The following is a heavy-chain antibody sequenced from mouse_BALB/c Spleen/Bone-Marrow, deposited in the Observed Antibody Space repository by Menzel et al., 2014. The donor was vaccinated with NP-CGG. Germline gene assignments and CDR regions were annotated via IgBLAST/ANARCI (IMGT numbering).Heavy chain of an antibody. J-gene: IGHJ2*01. V-gene: IGHV3-8*02. CDR1: GDSITSGY. CDR3: ATYDGYCFDY. Sequence: EVKVEESGPSLVKPSQTLSLTCSVTGDSITSGYWNWIRKFPGNKLEYMGYISYSGSTYYDPSLKGRISITRDTSKNQYYLQLNSVTTEDTATYYCATYDGYCFDYWGQGTTLTVSS. CDR2: ISYSGST. D-gene: IGHD2-3*01.